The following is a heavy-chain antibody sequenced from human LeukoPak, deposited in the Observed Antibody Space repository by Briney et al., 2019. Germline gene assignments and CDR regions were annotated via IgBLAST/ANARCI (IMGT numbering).Heavy chain of an antibody. CDR2: ISYDGSNK. CDR1: GFTFSSYG. D-gene: IGHD3-9*01. J-gene: IGHJ4*02. Sequence: GGSLRLSCAASGFTFSSYGMHWVRQAPGKGLEWVAVISYDGSNKYYADSVKGRFTISRDNPKNTLYLQMNSLRAEDTAVYYCAKDLSTYYDILTGLDYWGQGTLVTVSS. V-gene: IGHV3-30*18. CDR3: AKDLSTYYDILTGLDY.